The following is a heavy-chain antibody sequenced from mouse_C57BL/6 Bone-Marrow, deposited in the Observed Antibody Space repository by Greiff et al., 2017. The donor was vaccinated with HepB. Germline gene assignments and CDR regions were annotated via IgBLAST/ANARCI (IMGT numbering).Heavy chain of an antibody. D-gene: IGHD2-1*01. Sequence: EVHLVESGPGLVKPSQSLSLTCSVTGYSITSGYYWNWIRQFPGNKLEWMGYISYDGSNNYNPSLKNRISITRDTSKNQFFLKLNSVTTEDTATYYCAPIYYDYYAMDYWGQGTSVTVSS. CDR1: GYSITSGYY. J-gene: IGHJ4*01. V-gene: IGHV3-6*01. CDR3: APIYYDYYAMDY. CDR2: ISYDGSN.